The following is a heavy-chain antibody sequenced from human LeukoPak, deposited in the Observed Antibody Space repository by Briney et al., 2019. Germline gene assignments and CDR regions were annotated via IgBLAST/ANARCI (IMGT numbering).Heavy chain of an antibody. D-gene: IGHD3-10*01. J-gene: IGHJ4*02. Sequence: PSETLSLTCAVSGGSISSSNWWSWVRQPPGKGLEWIGSIYHSGSTYYNPSLKSRVTISVDTSKNQFSLKLSSVTAADTAVYYCASSGGYWGQGTLVTVSS. CDR3: ASSGGY. CDR2: IYHSGST. V-gene: IGHV4-4*02. CDR1: GGSISSSNW.